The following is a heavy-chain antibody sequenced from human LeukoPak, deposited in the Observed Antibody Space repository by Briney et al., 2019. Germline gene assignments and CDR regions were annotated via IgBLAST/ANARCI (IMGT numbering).Heavy chain of an antibody. CDR3: ARDHCSGGGCYEYYYYGVDV. V-gene: IGHV1-2*02. J-gene: IGHJ6*02. CDR1: GYTFTGYY. CDR2: INPNSGGT. Sequence: EASVKVSCKASGYTFTGYYMHWVRQAPGQGLEWMGWINPNSGGTNYAQKFQGRVTMTRDTSISTAYMELSRLRSDDTAVYYCARDHCSGGGCYEYYYYGVDVWGQGTTVTVSS. D-gene: IGHD2-15*01.